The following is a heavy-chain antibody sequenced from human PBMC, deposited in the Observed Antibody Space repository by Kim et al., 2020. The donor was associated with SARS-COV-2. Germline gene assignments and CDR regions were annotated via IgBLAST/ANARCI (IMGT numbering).Heavy chain of an antibody. Sequence: GGSLRLSCAASGFTFSDYYMSWIRQAPGKGLEWVSYISSSGSTIYYADSVKGRFTISRDNAKNSLYLQMNSLRAEDTAVYYCVCARQLAPSDYWGQGTLVTVSS. CDR3: VCARQLAPSDY. D-gene: IGHD6-6*01. CDR1: GFTFSDYY. V-gene: IGHV3-11*01. CDR2: ISSSGSTI. J-gene: IGHJ4*02.